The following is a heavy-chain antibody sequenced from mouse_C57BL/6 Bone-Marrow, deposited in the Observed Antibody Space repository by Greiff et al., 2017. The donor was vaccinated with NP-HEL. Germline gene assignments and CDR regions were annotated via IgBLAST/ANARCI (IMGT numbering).Heavy chain of an antibody. CDR2: IDPSDSYT. J-gene: IGHJ2*01. Sequence: QVQLQQPGAELVRPGTSVKLSCKASGYTFTSYWMHWVKQRPGQGLEWIGVIDPSDSYTNYNQKFKGKATLTVDTSSSTAYMQLSSLTSEDSAVYYCAVYYDYLYYFDYWGQGTTLTVSS. V-gene: IGHV1-59*01. CDR1: GYTFTSYW. CDR3: AVYYDYLYYFDY. D-gene: IGHD2-4*01.